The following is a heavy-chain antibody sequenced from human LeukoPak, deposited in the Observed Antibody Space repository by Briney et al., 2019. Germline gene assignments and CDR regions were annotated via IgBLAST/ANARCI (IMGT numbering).Heavy chain of an antibody. V-gene: IGHV5-51*01. CDR1: GYSFTSYW. D-gene: IGHD3-3*01. Sequence: GESLKISCKGSGYSFTSYWMGWVRQMPGKAMEWMWIIYPGDSDTRYSPSFQGQVTISADKSISTAYLQWSSLKASDTAMYYCARPALKGVVIIEGYFDYWGQGTLVTVSS. J-gene: IGHJ4*02. CDR3: ARPALKGVVIIEGYFDY. CDR2: IYPGDSDT.